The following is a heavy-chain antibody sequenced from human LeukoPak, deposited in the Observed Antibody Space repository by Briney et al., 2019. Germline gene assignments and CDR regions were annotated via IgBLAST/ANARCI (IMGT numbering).Heavy chain of an antibody. J-gene: IGHJ4*02. V-gene: IGHV4-34*01. CDR3: ARPPYSGRYFDY. CDR1: GGSFSGYY. D-gene: IGHD1-26*01. Sequence: SETLSLTRSVYGGSFSGYYWSWIRQPPGKGLEWIGEINHSGSTNYNPSLKSRVTISVDTSKNQFSLKLSSVTAADTAVYYCARPPYSGRYFDYWGQGTLVTVSS. CDR2: INHSGST.